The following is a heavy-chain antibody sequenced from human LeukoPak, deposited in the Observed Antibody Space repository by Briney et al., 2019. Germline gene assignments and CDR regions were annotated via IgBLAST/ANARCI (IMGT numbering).Heavy chain of an antibody. V-gene: IGHV3-48*01. CDR2: ISSSSSTI. Sequence: GGSLRLSCAASGFTFSSYEMNWVRQAPGKGLEWVSYISSSSSTIYYADSVKGRFTISRDNAKNSLYLQMNSLRAEDTAVYYCARGGSYQAWGQGTLVTVSP. J-gene: IGHJ4*02. CDR3: ARGGSYQA. CDR1: GFTFSSYE. D-gene: IGHD1-26*01.